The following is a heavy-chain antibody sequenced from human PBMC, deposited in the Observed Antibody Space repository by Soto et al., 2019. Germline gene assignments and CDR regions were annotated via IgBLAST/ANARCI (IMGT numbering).Heavy chain of an antibody. J-gene: IGHJ4*02. CDR1: GFTFSSYG. CDR3: ARSRDTAMVLDY. Sequence: GGSLRLSCAASGFTFSSYGMHWVRQAPGKGLEWVAVIWYDGSNKYYADSAKGRFTISRDNSKNTLYLQMNSLRAEDTAVYYCARSRDTAMVLDYWGQGTLVTVSS. CDR2: IWYDGSNK. D-gene: IGHD5-18*01. V-gene: IGHV3-33*01.